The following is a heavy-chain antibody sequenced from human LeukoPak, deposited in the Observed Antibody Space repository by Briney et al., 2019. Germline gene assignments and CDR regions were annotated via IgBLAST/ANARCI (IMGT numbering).Heavy chain of an antibody. D-gene: IGHD3-10*01. Sequence: SETLSLTCTVSGGSISSYYWSWIRQPPGKGLEWIGYNYYSGSTNYNPSLKCRVTISVDTSKNQFSLKLSSVTAADTAVYYCARPSLLWFGEPPLGAFDIWGQGTMVTVSS. CDR2: NYYSGST. CDR3: ARPSLLWFGEPPLGAFDI. V-gene: IGHV4-59*08. CDR1: GGSISSYY. J-gene: IGHJ3*02.